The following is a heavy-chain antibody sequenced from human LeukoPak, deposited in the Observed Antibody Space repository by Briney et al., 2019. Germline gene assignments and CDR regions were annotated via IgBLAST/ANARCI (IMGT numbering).Heavy chain of an antibody. J-gene: IGHJ4*02. Sequence: PSQTLSLTCTVSGGSISSGGYYWSWIRQPPGKGLEWIGYIYYSGSTNYNPSLKSRVTISVDTSKNQFSLKLSSVTAADTAVYYCARATDRGITGTSWGQGTLVTVSS. CDR1: GGSISSGGYY. D-gene: IGHD1-7*01. V-gene: IGHV4-61*08. CDR2: IYYSGST. CDR3: ARATDRGITGTS.